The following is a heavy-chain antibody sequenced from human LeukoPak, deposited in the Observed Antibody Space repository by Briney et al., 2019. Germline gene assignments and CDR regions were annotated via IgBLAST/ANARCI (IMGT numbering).Heavy chain of an antibody. CDR2: ISYDGTRK. J-gene: IGHJ4*02. D-gene: IGHD6-19*01. V-gene: IGHV3-30*04. Sequence: PGRSLRLSCAASGFTFSTYAMHWVRQAPGMGLEWVAAISYDGTRKYYVDSVKGRFTISRDNSKTTLFLQMDSLRAEDTAVYFCASDPGVAAIDYWGQGTLVTVSS. CDR1: GFTFSTYA. CDR3: ASDPGVAAIDY.